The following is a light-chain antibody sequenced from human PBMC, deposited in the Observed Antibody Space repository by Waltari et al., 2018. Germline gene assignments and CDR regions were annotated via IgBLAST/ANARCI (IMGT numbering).Light chain of an antibody. CDR1: SSNVGGYNY. J-gene: IGLJ1*01. CDR2: EVS. V-gene: IGLV2-14*01. Sequence: QSALTQPASVSGSPGQSITISCTGTSSNVGGYNYVSWYQQHPGKAPKLMIYEVSNRPSGVSYRFSGSKSGNTASLTISGLQAEDEADYYCSSYTSSSTYVFGTGTKVIVL. CDR3: SSYTSSSTYV.